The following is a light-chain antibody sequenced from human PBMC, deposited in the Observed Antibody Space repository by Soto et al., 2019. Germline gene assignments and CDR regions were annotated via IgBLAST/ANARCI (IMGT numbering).Light chain of an antibody. J-gene: IGKJ5*01. Sequence: EIVLTQSPGTLSLSPEERVTLSCRASQSVSSNYLAWYQQKPDQAPRLLMYGASSRATGIPDRFSGSGSGTDFILTISRLEPEDFAVYYCQQYGSSPVTFGQGTRLEIK. CDR3: QQYGSSPVT. CDR1: QSVSSNY. CDR2: GAS. V-gene: IGKV3-20*01.